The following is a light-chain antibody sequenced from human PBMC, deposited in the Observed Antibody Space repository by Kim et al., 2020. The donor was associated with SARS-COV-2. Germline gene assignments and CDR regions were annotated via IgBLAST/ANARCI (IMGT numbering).Light chain of an antibody. J-gene: IGKJ1*01. CDR3: HQYTRPPWT. V-gene: IGKV3-20*01. CDR1: QSVSDRY. Sequence: SPGERATLSCRASQSVSDRYLAWFQQKAGQAPRLLIYGASSRAPGIPDRFGGSGSGKDFTLTISSLEPEDFAVYYCHQYTRPPWTFGQGTKVDIK. CDR2: GAS.